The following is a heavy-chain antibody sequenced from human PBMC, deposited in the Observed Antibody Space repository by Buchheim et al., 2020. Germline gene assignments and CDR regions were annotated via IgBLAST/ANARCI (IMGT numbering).Heavy chain of an antibody. CDR3: ARGSGNSWHLLH. CDR2: IFYSGNT. CDR1: GGSISSDY. V-gene: IGHV4-59*01. J-gene: IGHJ1*01. Sequence: QVQLQESGPGQVKPSETLSLTCTVSGGSISSDYWSWIRQSPGKGLEWIGCIFYSGNTHYNPSLKSRVNISSDKSKNQFSLKLNSVTAADTAVYYCARGSGNSWHLLHWGQGTL. D-gene: IGHD6-13*01.